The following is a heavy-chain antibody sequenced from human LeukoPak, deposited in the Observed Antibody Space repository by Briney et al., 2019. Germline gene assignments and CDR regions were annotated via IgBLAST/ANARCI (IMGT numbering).Heavy chain of an antibody. CDR3: ARVERQVFDY. CDR1: GGTFSSYA. V-gene: IGHV1-18*01. CDR2: ISAYNGNT. D-gene: IGHD1-1*01. J-gene: IGHJ4*02. Sequence: ASVKVSCKASGGTFSSYAIRWVRQAPGQGLEWMGWISAYNGNTNYAQKLQGRVTMTTDTSTSTAYMELRSLRSDDTAVYYCARVERQVFDYWGQGTLVTVSS.